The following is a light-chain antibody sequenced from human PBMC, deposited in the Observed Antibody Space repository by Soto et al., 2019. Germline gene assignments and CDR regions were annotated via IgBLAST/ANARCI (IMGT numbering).Light chain of an antibody. J-gene: IGKJ1*01. CDR3: QHYNRYSEA. CDR2: KAS. V-gene: IGKV1-5*03. Sequence: DIQLTQSPSTLSGSVVDRVTLTCRASQTISSWLAWYQQKPGKAPKLLIYKASTLKSRVPSRFSGNGSLTEFTLTISSLQPDDFATYSCQHYNRYSEAFGQGTKV. CDR1: QTISSW.